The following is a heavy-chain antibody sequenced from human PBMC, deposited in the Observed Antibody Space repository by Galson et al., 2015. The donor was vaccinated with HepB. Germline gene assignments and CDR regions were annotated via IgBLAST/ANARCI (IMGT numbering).Heavy chain of an antibody. CDR3: AAPPIREPSVVNHYYGMDV. CDR2: FIPMFGTT. V-gene: IGHV1-69*13. CDR1: GGTFSNYG. J-gene: IGHJ6*02. Sequence: SVKVSCKASGGTFSNYGITWVRQAPGQGLEWMGGFIPMFGTTNYAQKFQGRVTITADDSTSTAYMELSNLKSEDTAVYYCAAPPIREPSVVNHYYGMDVWGQGTTVTVSS. D-gene: IGHD1-14*01.